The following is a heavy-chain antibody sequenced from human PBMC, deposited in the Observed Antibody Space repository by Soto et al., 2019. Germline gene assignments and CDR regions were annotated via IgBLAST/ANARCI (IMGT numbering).Heavy chain of an antibody. J-gene: IGHJ5*02. CDR2: IIPIFGTA. D-gene: IGHD6-6*01. CDR1: GGTFSSSA. CDR3: ARNIWQLGDEYWFDP. Sequence: SVKVSCKASGGTFSSSAISWVRQAPGQGLEWMGGIIPIFGTANYAQKFQGRVTITADKSTSTAYMELRSLRSEDTAVYYCARNIWQLGDEYWFDPWGQGTLVTVSS. V-gene: IGHV1-69*06.